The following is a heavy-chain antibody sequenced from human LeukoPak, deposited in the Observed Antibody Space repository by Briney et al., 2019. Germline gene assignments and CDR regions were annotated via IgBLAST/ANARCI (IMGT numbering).Heavy chain of an antibody. CDR1: GLTFSRYA. J-gene: IGHJ2*01. CDR2: ISSNGGST. V-gene: IGHV3-64D*09. Sequence: GGSLRLSCSASGLTFSRYAVHWVRQAPGKGLEYVSVISSNGGSTYYADSVKDRFTISRDNSKNTLDLQMSSLRAEDTAVYYCVKVGYSGSSGYLDLWGRGTLVTVSS. CDR3: VKVGYSGSSGYLDL. D-gene: IGHD5-12*01.